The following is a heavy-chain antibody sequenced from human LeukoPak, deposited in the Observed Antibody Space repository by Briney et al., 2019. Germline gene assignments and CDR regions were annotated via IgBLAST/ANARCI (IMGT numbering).Heavy chain of an antibody. J-gene: IGHJ4*02. CDR3: ARDKVVGELSILLFDY. CDR1: GYTFTSYG. CDR2: ISAYNGNT. D-gene: IGHD3-10*01. V-gene: IGHV1-18*01. Sequence: ASVKVSCKASGYTFTSYGISWVRQAPGQGLEWMGWISAYNGNTNYAQKLQGRVTMTTDTSTSTAYMELRSLRSDDTAVYYCARDKVVGELSILLFDYWGQGTLVTVSS.